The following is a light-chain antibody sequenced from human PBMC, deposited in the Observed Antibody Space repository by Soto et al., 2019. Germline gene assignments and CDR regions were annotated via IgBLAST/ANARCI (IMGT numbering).Light chain of an antibody. CDR2: AAS. CDR3: QQCYSPPHT. J-gene: IGKJ1*01. Sequence: AIRMTQSPSSLSASTGDRVTITCRASQSSSSYLAWYQQKPGKAPKLLIYAASTLHSGVPSRFSGSGSGTDFTLTISCLQPEDVATYYCQQCYSPPHTFGQGNKVDVK. CDR1: QSSSSY. V-gene: IGKV1-8*01.